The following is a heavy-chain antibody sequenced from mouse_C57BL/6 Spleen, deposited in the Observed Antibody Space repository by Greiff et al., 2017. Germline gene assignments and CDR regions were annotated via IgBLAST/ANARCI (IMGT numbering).Heavy chain of an antibody. J-gene: IGHJ1*03. D-gene: IGHD2-1*01. CDR1: GGRGREGD. CDR3: ARLYGNYVWYFDV. CDR2: IRNKANGYTT. Sequence: EVQGVESGGGLGQRGGSRSLAWGEEGGRGREGDRGGGRGRPWEALEWLGFIRNKANGYTTEYSASVKGRFTISRDNSQSILYLQMNALRAEDSATYYCARLYGNYVWYFDVWGTGTTVTVSS. V-gene: IGHV7-3*01.